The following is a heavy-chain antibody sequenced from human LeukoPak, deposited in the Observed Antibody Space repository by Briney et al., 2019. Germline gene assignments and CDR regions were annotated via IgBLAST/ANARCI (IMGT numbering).Heavy chain of an antibody. J-gene: IGHJ4*02. CDR3: ARDPGIAVAGIPYFDY. D-gene: IGHD6-19*01. CDR1: GYTFTNYD. Sequence: ASVKVSCKASGYTFTNYDISWVRQATGQGLEWMGYMNPNSGNTGYAQKFQDRVTITSDTSISTAYMELSSLRSEDTAVYYCARDPGIAVAGIPYFDYWGQGTLVTVSS. V-gene: IGHV1-8*03. CDR2: MNPNSGNT.